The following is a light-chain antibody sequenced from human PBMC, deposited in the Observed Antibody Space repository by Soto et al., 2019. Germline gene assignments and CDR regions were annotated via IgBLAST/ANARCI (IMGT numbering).Light chain of an antibody. Sequence: QSVLAQPPSVSGAPGQRVTISCTGSSSNIGAGSGVHWYQQLPGTAPKLLIYGDTNRPSGVPDRFSGSKSGASASLAITGLQAEDEAEYYYQSYDGSHVVFGGGTKLTVL. V-gene: IGLV1-40*01. CDR1: SSNIGAGSG. CDR3: QSYDGSHVV. J-gene: IGLJ2*01. CDR2: GDT.